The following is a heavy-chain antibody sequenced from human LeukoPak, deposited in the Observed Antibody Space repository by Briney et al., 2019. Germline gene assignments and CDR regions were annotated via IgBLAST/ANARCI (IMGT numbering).Heavy chain of an antibody. CDR1: RYTFTGYY. Sequence: ASVKVSCKASRYTFTGYYMHWVRQAPGQGLEWMGWINPNSGGTNYAQKFQGRVTMTRDTSITTAYMELRRLRSDETAVYYCASSSWSTPNTYYDDGIDTCGQRNT. CDR2: INPNSGGT. V-gene: IGHV1-2*02. J-gene: IGHJ6*02. D-gene: IGHD6-13*01. CDR3: ASSSWSTPNTYYDDGIDT.